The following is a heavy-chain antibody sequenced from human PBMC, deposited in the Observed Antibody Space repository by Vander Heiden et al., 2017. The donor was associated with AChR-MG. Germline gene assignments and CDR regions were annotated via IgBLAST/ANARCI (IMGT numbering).Heavy chain of an antibody. D-gene: IGHD2-21*01. V-gene: IGHV1-69*01. CDR1: GGTFGSYA. Sequence: QVQLVQSRAEVRKPGAPVKVSCKASGGTFGSYAYSWVRPVPGQGLEWMGGIIPVYDTPNYGQKCQGRVTITADESTSTAYMELSSLRSEDTAVDDCARLPFSATLDGGAADGWGQGTMVVGTS. CDR3: ARLPFSATLDGGAADG. J-gene: IGHJ4*01. CDR2: IIPVYDTP.